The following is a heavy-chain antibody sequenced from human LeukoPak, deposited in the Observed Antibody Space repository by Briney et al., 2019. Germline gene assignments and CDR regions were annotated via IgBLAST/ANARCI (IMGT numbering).Heavy chain of an antibody. CDR3: ARGGGSYYGFDY. CDR2: IYYSGST. D-gene: IGHD1-26*01. Sequence: SETLSLTCTVSGGSISSGDYYWSWIRQPPGKGLEWIGYIYYSGSTNYNPSLKSRVTISVDTSKNQFSLKLSSVTAADTAVYYCARGGGSYYGFDYWGQGTLVTVSS. CDR1: GGSISSGDYY. J-gene: IGHJ4*02. V-gene: IGHV4-61*08.